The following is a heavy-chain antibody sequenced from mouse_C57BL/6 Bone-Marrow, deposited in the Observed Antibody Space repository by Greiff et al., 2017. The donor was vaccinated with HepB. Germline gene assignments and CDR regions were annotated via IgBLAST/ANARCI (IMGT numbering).Heavy chain of an antibody. Sequence: QVQLQQSGAELARPGASVKMSCKASGYTFTSYTMHWVNQRPGQGLEWIGYINPSSGYTKYNQKFKDKATLTADKSSSTAYMQLSSLTSEDSAVYYCARTGTVVAHFDYWGQGTTLTVSS. CDR3: ARTGTVVAHFDY. CDR1: GYTFTSYT. CDR2: INPSSGYT. D-gene: IGHD1-1*01. V-gene: IGHV1-4*01. J-gene: IGHJ2*01.